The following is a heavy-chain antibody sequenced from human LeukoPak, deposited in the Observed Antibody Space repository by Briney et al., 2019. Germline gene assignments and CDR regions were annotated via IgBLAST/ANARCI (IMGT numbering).Heavy chain of an antibody. CDR2: IYSGGST. Sequence: SGGSLRLSCAASGFTVSSNYMSWVRQAPGKGLEWVSVIYSGGSTHYADSVKGRFTISRDNSKNTLYLQMNSLRAEDTAVYYCARDLGKWEPQDYWGQGTPVTVSS. CDR1: GFTVSSNY. CDR3: ARDLGKWEPQDY. J-gene: IGHJ4*02. D-gene: IGHD1-26*01. V-gene: IGHV3-53*01.